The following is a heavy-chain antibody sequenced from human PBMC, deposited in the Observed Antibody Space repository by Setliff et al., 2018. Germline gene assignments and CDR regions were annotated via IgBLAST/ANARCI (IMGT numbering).Heavy chain of an antibody. V-gene: IGHV1-8*02. CDR3: ARGKWFRLDKSAWSNWFDP. D-gene: IGHD5-12*01. Sequence: GASVKVSCKDSGYTFSTYDINWVRQAPGQGLEWMGWMNAHSGNSGCAQKFQGRVTMTRDTSISTAYMELNSLQYEDTAVYYCARGKWFRLDKSAWSNWFDPWGQGTLVTVSS. CDR1: GYTFSTYD. J-gene: IGHJ5*02. CDR2: MNAHSGNS.